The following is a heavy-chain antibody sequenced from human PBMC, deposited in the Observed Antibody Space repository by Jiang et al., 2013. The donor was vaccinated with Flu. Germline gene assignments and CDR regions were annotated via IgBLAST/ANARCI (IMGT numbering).Heavy chain of an antibody. D-gene: IGHD5-12*01. CDR1: GYSISSGYY. CDR3: ARHYSGYVAVNSFDY. Sequence: PGLVKPSETLSLTCAVSGYSISSGYYWGWIRQPPGKGLEWIGSIYHSGSTYYNPSLKSRVTISVDTSKNQFSLKLSSVTAADTAVYYCARHYSGYVAVNSFDYWGQGTLVTVSS. J-gene: IGHJ4*02. V-gene: IGHV4-38-2*01. CDR2: IYHSGST.